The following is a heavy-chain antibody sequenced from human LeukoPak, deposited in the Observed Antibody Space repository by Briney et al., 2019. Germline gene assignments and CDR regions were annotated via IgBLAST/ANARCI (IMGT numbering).Heavy chain of an antibody. CDR1: AYSISSGYY. CDR3: ARDRREGADF. D-gene: IGHD6-6*01. J-gene: IGHJ4*02. Sequence: SETLSLTCTVSAYSISSGYYWGWIRQPPGKGLEWIGNIFHSGSTYCSPSLKSRVNISVDTSKNQFYLRLSSVTAADTAMYYCARDRREGADFWSQGTLVSVSS. CDR2: IFHSGST. V-gene: IGHV4-38-2*02.